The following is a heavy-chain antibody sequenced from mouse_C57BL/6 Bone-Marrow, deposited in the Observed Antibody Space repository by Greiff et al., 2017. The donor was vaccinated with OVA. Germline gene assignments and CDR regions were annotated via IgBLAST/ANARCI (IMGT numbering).Heavy chain of an antibody. J-gene: IGHJ1*03. Sequence: EVKLMESGGGLVQPGGSMKLSCAASGFTFSDAWMDWVRQSPEKGLEWVAEIRNKANNHATYYAESVKGRFTISRDDSKSSVYLQMNSLRAEDTGIYYCKGWHYSNYWYFDVWGTGTTVTVSS. CDR1: GFTFSDAW. CDR3: KGWHYSNYWYFDV. V-gene: IGHV6-6*01. CDR2: IRNKANNHAT. D-gene: IGHD2-5*01.